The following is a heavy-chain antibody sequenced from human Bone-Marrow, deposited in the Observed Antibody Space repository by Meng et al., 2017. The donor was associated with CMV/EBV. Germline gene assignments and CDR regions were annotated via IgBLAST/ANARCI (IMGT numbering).Heavy chain of an antibody. J-gene: IGHJ4*02. CDR1: GGSFSGYY. V-gene: IGHV4-34*01. Sequence: SETLSLTCAVYGGSFSGYYWGWIRQPPGKGLEWIASIYYSGSTYYNPSLKSRVTISVDTSKNQFSLKLTSVTAADTAVYYCARIGYNWNLFDYWGQGTLVTVSS. D-gene: IGHD1-20*01. CDR3: ARIGYNWNLFDY. CDR2: IYYSGST.